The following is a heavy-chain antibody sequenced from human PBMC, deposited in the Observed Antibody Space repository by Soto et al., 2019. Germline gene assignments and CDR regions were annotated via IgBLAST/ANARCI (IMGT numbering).Heavy chain of an antibody. CDR3: ARVLGMGTTGTDYYYGMDV. J-gene: IGHJ6*02. D-gene: IGHD1-1*01. V-gene: IGHV1-2*04. CDR2: INPNSGGT. CDR1: GNTFTGTY. Sequence: GASVKVSCKASGNTFTGTYMHWARQAPGQGLDWMGWINPNSGGTNYAQKFQGWVTMTRDTSISTAYMELSRLRSDDTAVYYCARVLGMGTTGTDYYYGMDVWGQGTTVTVSS.